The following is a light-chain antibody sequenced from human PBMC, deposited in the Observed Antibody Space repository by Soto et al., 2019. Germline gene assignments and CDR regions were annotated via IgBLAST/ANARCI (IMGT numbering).Light chain of an antibody. CDR2: DAS. Sequence: EIVLKQSPDTLSLSPGERATLSCRASQSVKNNYLAWYQQKPGQPPRFLIYDASSRATGIPDRFSGSGSGTDFNLTISRLEPEDFAVYYCQQYGSTPLTFGGGNKVDLK. CDR3: QQYGSTPLT. J-gene: IGKJ4*01. CDR1: QSVKNNY. V-gene: IGKV3-20*01.